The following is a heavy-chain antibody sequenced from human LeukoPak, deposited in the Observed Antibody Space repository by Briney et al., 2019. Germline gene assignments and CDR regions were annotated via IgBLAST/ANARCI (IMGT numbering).Heavy chain of an antibody. V-gene: IGHV3-74*01. CDR2: INNDGTNA. CDR3: VRGEDWTGYITPSVDV. D-gene: IGHD3/OR15-3a*01. J-gene: IGHJ6*04. Sequence: GGSLRLSCAASGFTFGGYWMHWVRQAPGKGLMWVSHINNDGTNATYADSVKGRLTVSRDNAKSTVNLQLNSLRVEDTAVYYCVRGEDWTGYITPSVDVWGKGTTVTVSS. CDR1: GFTFGGYW.